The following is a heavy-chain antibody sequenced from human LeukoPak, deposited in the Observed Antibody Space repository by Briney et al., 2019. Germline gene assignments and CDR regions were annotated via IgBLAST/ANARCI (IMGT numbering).Heavy chain of an antibody. CDR3: ARGGYQSGMGV. Sequence: ASVKVSCKASGYTFTNYPIHWVRQAPGRRLEWMGWSNAGNGNTKYSQDFQGRVTISRDTSASTAYMELSSLRFEDMAVYYCARGGYQSGMGVWGQGTTVTVSS. CDR2: SNAGNGNT. CDR1: GYTFTNYP. J-gene: IGHJ6*02. V-gene: IGHV1-3*02. D-gene: IGHD5-12*01.